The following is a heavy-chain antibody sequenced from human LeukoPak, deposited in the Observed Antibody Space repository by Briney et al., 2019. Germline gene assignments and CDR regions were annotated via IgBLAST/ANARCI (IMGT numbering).Heavy chain of an antibody. CDR3: ARDQVVGATTSPFDY. Sequence: GGSLSLSCAASGFSFSNYAMTWVRQPPEKGLEWVSGISDSGVSTYYADSVRGRFTISRDNAKNSLYLQMNSLRAEDTAVYYCARDQVVGATTSPFDYWGQGTLVTVSS. D-gene: IGHD1-26*01. J-gene: IGHJ4*02. CDR1: GFSFSNYA. V-gene: IGHV3-23*01. CDR2: ISDSGVST.